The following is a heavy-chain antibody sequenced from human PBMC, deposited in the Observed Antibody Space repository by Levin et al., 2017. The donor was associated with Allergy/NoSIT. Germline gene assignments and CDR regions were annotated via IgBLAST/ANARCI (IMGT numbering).Heavy chain of an antibody. CDR1: GFSFSNAW. V-gene: IGHV3-15*01. CDR2: IKSKTDGGTI. J-gene: IGHJ4*02. D-gene: IGHD6-13*01. Sequence: PGGSLRLSCAASGFSFSNAWMSWARQAPGKGLEWVGRIKSKTDGGTIEYAAPVKGRCTISRDDSKNTLYLQMNSLKTEDTAVYYCTTYNSSWYYFDYWGQGTLVTVSS. CDR3: TTYNSSWYYFDY.